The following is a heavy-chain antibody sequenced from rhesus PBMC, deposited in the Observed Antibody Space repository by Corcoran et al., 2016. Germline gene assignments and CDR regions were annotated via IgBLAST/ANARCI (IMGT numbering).Heavy chain of an antibody. CDR1: GASISSNW. J-gene: IGHJ6*01. Sequence: QVQLQESGPGLVKPSETLSLTCTVSGASISSNWWSWIRQPPGKGLEWIGGDNCYSGSTTYIPPRKRRVTISKDAAKNQVSRKLSAVTAADTAVYCCATEGGGEVVVITRGLDSWGQGVVVTVSS. CDR2: DNCYSGST. CDR3: ATEGGGEVVVITRGLDS. D-gene: IGHD3-16*01. V-gene: IGHV4-80*01.